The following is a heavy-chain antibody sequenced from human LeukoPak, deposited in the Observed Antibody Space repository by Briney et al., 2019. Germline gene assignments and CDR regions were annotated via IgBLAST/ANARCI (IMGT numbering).Heavy chain of an antibody. CDR2: IYYSGST. CDR3: ATSIAVAGTSYFVY. Sequence: SETLSLTCTVSGGSISSYYWSWIRQPPGKGLEWIGYIYYSGSTNYNPSLKSRVTISVDTSKNQFSLKLSSVTAADTAVYYCATSIAVAGTSYFVYWGQGTLVTVSS. D-gene: IGHD6-19*01. V-gene: IGHV4-59*01. CDR1: GGSISSYY. J-gene: IGHJ4*02.